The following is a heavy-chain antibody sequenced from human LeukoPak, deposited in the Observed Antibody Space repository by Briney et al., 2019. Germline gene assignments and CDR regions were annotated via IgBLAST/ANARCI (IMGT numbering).Heavy chain of an antibody. J-gene: IGHJ4*02. V-gene: IGHV4-59*01. CDR3: ARDTRAYDKSAYSYFGY. Sequence: SETLSLTCTVSGASIRSYYWSWIRQSPGKGLEWIGFIYHSGSTNYNPSLKGRVTMSVDTSKSQFSLKLSSVTPADTAVYYCARDTRAYDKSAYSYFGYWGQGTLVTVSS. CDR2: IYHSGST. D-gene: IGHD3-22*01. CDR1: GASIRSYY.